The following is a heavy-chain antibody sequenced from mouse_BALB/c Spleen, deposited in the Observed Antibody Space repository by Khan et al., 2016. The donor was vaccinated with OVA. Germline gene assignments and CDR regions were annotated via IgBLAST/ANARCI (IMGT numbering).Heavy chain of an antibody. CDR3: ARMARK. Sequence: VQLKQSGAELVKAGASVKMSCKASGYTFTSYWMHWVKQWPEQGLEWIGRIDPPNGNTKYDPKFQGKATITADTSSNTAYLQLSSLTSEDTAVYYCARMARKWGQGTTLTVSS. CDR2: IDPPNGNT. V-gene: IGHV14-3*02. J-gene: IGHJ2*01. CDR1: GYTFTSYW.